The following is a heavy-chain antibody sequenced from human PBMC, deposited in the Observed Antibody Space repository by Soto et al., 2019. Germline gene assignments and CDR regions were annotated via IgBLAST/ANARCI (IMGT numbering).Heavy chain of an antibody. CDR1: GGSIIRGDFY. V-gene: IGHV4-30-4*01. Sequence: PSETLSLTCTVSGGSIIRGDFYWSWIRQPPGKGLALIGNIYYSGSTYYNPSLRSRAIMSVDTSQNQFSLKLSSLTAAATAVYFCARADEFRDSFDYWGQGALVTVS. CDR3: ARADEFRDSFDY. D-gene: IGHD2-21*01. J-gene: IGHJ4*02. CDR2: IYYSGST.